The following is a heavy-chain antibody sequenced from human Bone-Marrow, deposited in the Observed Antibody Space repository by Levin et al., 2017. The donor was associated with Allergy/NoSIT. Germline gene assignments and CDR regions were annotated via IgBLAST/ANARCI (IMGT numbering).Heavy chain of an antibody. CDR3: ARDRLLGYCSGGACGTWFDP. CDR2: ISTYNDNA. D-gene: IGHD2-15*01. J-gene: IGHJ5*02. CDR1: GYTFTTYG. Sequence: ASVKVSCKTSGYTFTTYGISWMRQAPGQGLEWLGWISTYNDNARTAENVQGRVTMTKDTSTSTAYMELRNLISDDTAVYYCARDRLLGYCSGGACGTWFDPWGQGTLVTVSS. V-gene: IGHV1-18*01.